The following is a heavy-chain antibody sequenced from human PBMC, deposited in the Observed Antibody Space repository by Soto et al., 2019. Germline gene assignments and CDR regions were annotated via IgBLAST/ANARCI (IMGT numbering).Heavy chain of an antibody. CDR2: IYSGGST. V-gene: IGHV3-53*04. CDR1: GFTVSGNY. CDR3: ARVVSGDFWSGYYFSPPESRGWFDP. J-gene: IGHJ5*02. D-gene: IGHD3-3*01. Sequence: VGSLRLSCAASGFTVSGNYMSWVRQAPGKGLEWVSVIYSGGSTYYADSVKGRFTISRHSSKNTLYLQMNSLRAEDTAVYYCARVVSGDFWSGYYFSPPESRGWFDPWGQGTLVTVSS.